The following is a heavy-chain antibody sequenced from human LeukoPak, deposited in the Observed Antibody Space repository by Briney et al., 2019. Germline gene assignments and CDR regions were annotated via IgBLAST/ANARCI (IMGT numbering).Heavy chain of an antibody. J-gene: IGHJ3*02. Sequence: GGSLRLSCSGSGFTFSRHNMHWVRQAPGKGLEYVSAISYNGDSTYYVDSVKGRFTISRDNSKNTLDLQMSSLRPEDTAVYYCVSDRETQEQIWGPGTLVTVSS. CDR2: ISYNGDST. V-gene: IGHV3-64D*09. CDR3: VSDRETQEQI. D-gene: IGHD4-23*01. CDR1: GFTFSRHN.